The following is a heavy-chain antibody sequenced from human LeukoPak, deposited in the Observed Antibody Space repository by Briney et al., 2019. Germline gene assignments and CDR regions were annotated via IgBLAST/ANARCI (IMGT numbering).Heavy chain of an antibody. Sequence: GGSLRLSCTASGFTFGDYAMSWVRQAPGKGLEWVGFIRSKAYGGTTEYAASVKGRFTISRDDSKSIAYLQMNSLETEDTAVYYCTRDPGAYDYVWGSYRFYYYYYGMDVWGKGTTVTVSS. J-gene: IGHJ6*04. CDR3: TRDPGAYDYVWGSYRFYYYYYGMDV. V-gene: IGHV3-49*04. D-gene: IGHD3-16*02. CDR1: GFTFGDYA. CDR2: IRSKAYGGTT.